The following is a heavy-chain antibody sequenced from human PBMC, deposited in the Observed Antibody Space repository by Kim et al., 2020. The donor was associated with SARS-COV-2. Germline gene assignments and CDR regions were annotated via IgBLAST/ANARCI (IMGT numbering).Heavy chain of an antibody. CDR2: GGRT. V-gene: IGHV3-53*01. J-gene: IGHJ5*02. CDR3: ARDLPLDP. Sequence: GGRTYSPDSVKGRYTITRDNSKNTLYLQMNSLRAEDTAVYYCARDLPLDPWGQGTLVTVSS.